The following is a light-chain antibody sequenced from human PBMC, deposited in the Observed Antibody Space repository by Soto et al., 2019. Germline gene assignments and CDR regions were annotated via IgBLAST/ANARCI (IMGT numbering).Light chain of an antibody. J-gene: IGKJ4*01. CDR2: WAS. Sequence: DIVMTQSPDSLAVSLGERATINCKSSQSVFYTSSNKNYLAWYQQKPGQPPKLLIYWASTRESGVPDRFSGSGSETDSTLTTSSLQAEDVAVYHCQPYYNTPLTFGGWTKVEIK. CDR1: QSVFYTSSNKNY. V-gene: IGKV4-1*01. CDR3: QPYYNTPLT.